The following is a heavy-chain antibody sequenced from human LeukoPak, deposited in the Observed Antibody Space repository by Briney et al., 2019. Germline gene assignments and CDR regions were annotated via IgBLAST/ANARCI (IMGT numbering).Heavy chain of an antibody. V-gene: IGHV3-21*01. D-gene: IGHD1-26*01. CDR1: GFTFSSYS. Sequence: GGSLRLSCAASGFTFSSYSMYWVRQAPGKGLEWVSSISGSSNYMNYADSLKGRFTISRDNAKNSLYLQVNSLRAEDTAVYYCVRDLRSGSYWGRGTLVTVSS. CDR2: ISGSSNYM. CDR3: VRDLRSGSY. J-gene: IGHJ4*02.